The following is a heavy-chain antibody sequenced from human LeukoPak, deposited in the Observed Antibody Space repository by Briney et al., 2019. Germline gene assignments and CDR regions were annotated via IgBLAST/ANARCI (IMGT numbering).Heavy chain of an antibody. D-gene: IGHD6-13*01. J-gene: IGHJ4*02. CDR2: IRYDGSNK. Sequence: GGSLRLSCAASGFTFSSYGMHWVRQAPGKGLEWVAFIRYDGSNKYYADSVKGRFTISRDNSKNTLYLQMNSLRAEDTAVYYCAKDQVGIAAAGGESYWGQGTLVTVSS. CDR3: AKDQVGIAAAGGESY. CDR1: GFTFSSYG. V-gene: IGHV3-30*02.